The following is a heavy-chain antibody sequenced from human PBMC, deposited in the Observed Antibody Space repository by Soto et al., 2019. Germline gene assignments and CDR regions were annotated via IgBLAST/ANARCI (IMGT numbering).Heavy chain of an antibody. CDR3: ARTTLHRVGFFYWY. Sequence: KAPGGPFRMPSCSWGRKVPGNGLEWMGGIIPIFVTANYAQKFQGRVTITADKSTSTAYMELSSLRPEDTAVYYCARTTLHRVGFFYWY. CDR1: GGPFRMPS. D-gene: IGHD4-4*01. V-gene: IGHV1-69*06. CDR2: IIPIFVTA. J-gene: IGHJ2*01.